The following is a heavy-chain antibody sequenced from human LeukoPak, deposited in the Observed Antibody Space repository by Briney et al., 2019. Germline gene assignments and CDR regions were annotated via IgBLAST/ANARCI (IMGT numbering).Heavy chain of an antibody. V-gene: IGHV1-18*01. CDR2: ISAYNGNT. D-gene: IGHD6-19*01. CDR1: GYTFTSYG. J-gene: IGHJ4*02. CDR3: ARAGRYSSGWYTGKQFDY. Sequence: GASVKVSCKASGYTFTSYGISWVRQAPGQGLEWMGWISAYNGNTNYAQKLQGRVTMTTDTSTSTAYMELRSLRSDDTAVYYCARAGRYSSGWYTGKQFDYWGQGTLVTVSS.